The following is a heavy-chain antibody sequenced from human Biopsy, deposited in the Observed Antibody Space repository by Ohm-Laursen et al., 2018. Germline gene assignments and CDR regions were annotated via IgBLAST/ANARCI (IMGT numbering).Heavy chain of an antibody. CDR2: INQAGTT. CDR1: GKTFSDYQ. CDR3: GNEVHGGDY. D-gene: IGHD4-23*01. J-gene: IGHJ4*02. Sequence: SETLSLTCAVFGKTFSDYQWSWIRQPPGKGLEWIGQINQAGTTNYNPSLKSRVSISADASKYEFSLRLTSVTAADTAVYLCGNEVHGGDYRGLGAQVTVSS. V-gene: IGHV4-34*08.